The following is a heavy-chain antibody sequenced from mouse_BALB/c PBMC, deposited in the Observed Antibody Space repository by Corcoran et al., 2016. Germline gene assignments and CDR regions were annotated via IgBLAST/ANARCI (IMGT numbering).Heavy chain of an antibody. CDR3: VRISAY. J-gene: IGHJ3*01. CDR2: IDPANVNT. V-gene: IGHV14-3*02. Sequence: EVQLQQSGAELVKPGASVKLSCTASGFNIKDTYMHWVKQRPARGLEWIGRIDPANVNTKYDPKFQGKATITADTSSNTAYLQLSSLTSEDTAVYYCVRISAYWGQGTLVTVSA. CDR1: GFNIKDTY.